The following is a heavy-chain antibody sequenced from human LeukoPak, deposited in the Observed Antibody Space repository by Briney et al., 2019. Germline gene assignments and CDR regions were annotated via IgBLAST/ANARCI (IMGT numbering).Heavy chain of an antibody. D-gene: IGHD6-13*01. CDR2: ISLDGATT. J-gene: IGHJ4*02. V-gene: IGHV3-23*01. CDR3: AKSFGPVIAAAGTGAD. Sequence: GGSLRLSCAASGFTFSSYAMSWVRQAPGKGLEWVSGISLDGATTYYAGSVEGRFTISRDNSKNTLYLQMNSLRAEDTAVYYCAKSFGPVIAAAGTGADWGQGTPVIVSS. CDR1: GFTFSSYA.